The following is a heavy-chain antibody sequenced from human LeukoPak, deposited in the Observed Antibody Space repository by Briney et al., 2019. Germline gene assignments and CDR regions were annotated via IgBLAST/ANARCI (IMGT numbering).Heavy chain of an antibody. D-gene: IGHD3-3*01. CDR3: AGSYITYYAQDY. CDR1: GGTFSSYA. CDR2: IIPISGTA. V-gene: IGHV1-69*06. J-gene: IGHJ4*02. Sequence: ASVKVSCKASGGTFSSYAISWVRQAPGQGPEWIGGIIPISGTAKYAQKLQGRVTISADMSTGTAYMELSSLSSEDTAVYYCAGSYITYYAQDYWGQGALVTVSS.